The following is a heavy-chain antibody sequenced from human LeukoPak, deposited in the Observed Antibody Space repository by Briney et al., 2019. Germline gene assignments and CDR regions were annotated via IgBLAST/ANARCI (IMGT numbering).Heavy chain of an antibody. CDR1: GFTFSSYA. CDR3: ARVLYSWNDVVDY. J-gene: IGHJ4*02. V-gene: IGHV3-23*01. CDR2: ISGSGGST. Sequence: PGGSLRLSCAASGFTFSSYAMSWVRQAPGKGLEWVSAISGSGGSTYYADSVKGRFTISRDNAKNTLYLQMNSLRAEDTAVYYCARVLYSWNDVVDYWGQGTLVTVSS. D-gene: IGHD1-20*01.